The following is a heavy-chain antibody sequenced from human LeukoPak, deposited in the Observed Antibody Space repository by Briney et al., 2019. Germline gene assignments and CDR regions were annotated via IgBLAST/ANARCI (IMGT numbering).Heavy chain of an antibody. D-gene: IGHD6-13*01. CDR2: INHSGST. CDR3: ARDLLIAAAGERDDFDY. J-gene: IGHJ4*02. V-gene: IGHV4-34*01. CDR1: GGSFSGYY. Sequence: PSETLSLTCAVYGGSFSGYYWSWIRQPPGKGLEWIGEINHSGSTNYNPSLKSRVTISVDTSKNQFSLKLSSVTAADTAVYYCARDLLIAAAGERDDFDYWGQGTLVTVSS.